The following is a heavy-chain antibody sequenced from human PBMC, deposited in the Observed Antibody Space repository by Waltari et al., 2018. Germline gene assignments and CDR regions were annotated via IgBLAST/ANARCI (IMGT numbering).Heavy chain of an antibody. CDR3: ARGLLHFNFWSKSEIGKEVYFDL. V-gene: IGHV4-34*01. CDR2: INHSRRT. Sequence: QVQLQQWGAELLKPSETLSLTCGVSGGVLSGYYWSWIRQYPGKGLEWIAEINHSRRTNYNPSLKSRVNLSVDTPKNQFSLKLTSMTAADTAVYYCARGLLHFNFWSKSEIGKEVYFDLWGQGTLVTVSS. J-gene: IGHJ4*02. CDR1: GGVLSGYY. D-gene: IGHD3-3*01.